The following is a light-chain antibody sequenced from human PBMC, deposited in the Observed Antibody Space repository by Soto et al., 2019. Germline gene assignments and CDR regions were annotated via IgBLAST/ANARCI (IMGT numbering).Light chain of an antibody. CDR2: AAY. J-gene: IGKJ1*01. CDR1: QTVSGY. Sequence: DIQLTQSPSSLSASVGDRVTITCRASQTVSGYLHWYQQKPGKAPKLLIYAAYSLQSGVQSRFSGSGSGTDFTLTIRSLQPEDFATYYCKQSYSTPITFGQGTKVDNK. V-gene: IGKV1-39*01. CDR3: KQSYSTPIT.